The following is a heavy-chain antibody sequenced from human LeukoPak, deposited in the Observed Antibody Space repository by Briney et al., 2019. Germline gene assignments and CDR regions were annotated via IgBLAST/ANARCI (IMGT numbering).Heavy chain of an antibody. D-gene: IGHD5/OR15-5a*01. CDR1: GGSVSNGDSY. Sequence: SQTLSLTCSVSGGSVSNGDSYWTWLHQHPGEGLKWFGYVYYSGSTYYTPSVKSRVTISIDTSENQFYLRLTSLTDADTAVYYCARFVVSESNYFDPWGQGILVTVSS. J-gene: IGHJ5*02. CDR2: VYYSGST. CDR3: ARFVVSESNYFDP. V-gene: IGHV4-31*03.